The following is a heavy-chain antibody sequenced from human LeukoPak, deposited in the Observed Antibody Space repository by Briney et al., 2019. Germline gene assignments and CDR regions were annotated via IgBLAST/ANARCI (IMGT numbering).Heavy chain of an antibody. Sequence: SVKVSCKASGGTFSSCAITWVRQAPGQGLEWMGGIIPIFGTANYAQKFQGRVTITADESTSTAYMELSSLRSEDTAVYYCATQPQYCSSTSCYSDYWGQGTLVTVSS. V-gene: IGHV1-69*01. CDR3: ATQPQYCSSTSCYSDY. CDR1: GGTFSSCA. J-gene: IGHJ4*02. CDR2: IIPIFGTA. D-gene: IGHD2-2*01.